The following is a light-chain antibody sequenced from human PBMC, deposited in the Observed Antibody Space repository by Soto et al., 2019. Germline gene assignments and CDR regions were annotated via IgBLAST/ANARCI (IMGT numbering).Light chain of an antibody. J-gene: IGKJ5*01. Sequence: DIVLTQSAGILSLSPGEGACLXCGASQSRSSSFLAWYQQKPGKAPRLLXXGASSRATGSLERLSGSGSGRDSTLTISRLVPEEFAVYYCKQYGSSPPITFGQGTRLEIK. CDR2: GAS. V-gene: IGKV3-20*01. CDR1: QSRSSSF. CDR3: KQYGSSPPIT.